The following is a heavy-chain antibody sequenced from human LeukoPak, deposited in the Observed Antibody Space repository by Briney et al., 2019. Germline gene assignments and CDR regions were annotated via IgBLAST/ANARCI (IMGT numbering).Heavy chain of an antibody. CDR2: ISGSGGST. J-gene: IGHJ4*02. CDR1: GVTFSSYA. V-gene: IGHV3-23*01. Sequence: GGSLRLSCAASGVTFSSYAMSWVREAPGKGLEWVSAISGSGGSTYYADSVKGGFTISRDNSKNTLYLQMNSLRAEDTAVYYCFASGYCSGGSCYYVHFDYWGQGTLVTVSS. CDR3: FASGYCSGGSCYYVHFDY. D-gene: IGHD2-15*01.